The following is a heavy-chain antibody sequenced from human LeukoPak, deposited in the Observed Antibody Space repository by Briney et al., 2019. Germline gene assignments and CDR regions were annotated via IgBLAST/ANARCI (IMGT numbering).Heavy chain of an antibody. CDR2: ISYSGST. D-gene: IGHD3-3*01. J-gene: IGHJ5*02. CDR1: GGSISGYY. V-gene: IGHV4-59*01. CDR3: ARVRLRNGYNWFDP. Sequence: SETLSLTCTVSGGSISGYYWSWIRQPPGKGLEWVGYISYSGSTNYNPSLKSRVTISVDTSKNQFSLKLSSVTAADTAIYYCARVRLRNGYNWFDPWGQGTLVTVSS.